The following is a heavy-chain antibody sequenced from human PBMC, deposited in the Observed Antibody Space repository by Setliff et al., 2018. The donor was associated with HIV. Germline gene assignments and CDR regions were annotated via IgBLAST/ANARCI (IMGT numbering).Heavy chain of an antibody. V-gene: IGHV1-69*13. D-gene: IGHD3-10*01. CDR1: GYSFTGYY. CDR2: IIPIFGTA. Sequence: GASVKVSCKASGYSFTGYYMHWVRQAPGQGLEWMGGIIPIFGTANYAQKFQGRVTMTADGSTNTVYMELSSLRSEDTAVYYCARGADGDYYYYMAVWGKGTTVTVSS. CDR3: ARGADGDYYYYMAV. J-gene: IGHJ6*03.